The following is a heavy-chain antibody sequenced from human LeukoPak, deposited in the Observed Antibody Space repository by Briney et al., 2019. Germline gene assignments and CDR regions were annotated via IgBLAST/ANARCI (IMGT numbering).Heavy chain of an antibody. Sequence: SETLSLTCAVSGGSISSGSYSWSWIRQPPGKGLEWIGYFFYSGSTYYNPSLKSRVTISVDTSKNQFSLKLSSVTAADTAVYYCARGSAAAGPFDYWGQGTLVTVSS. CDR1: GGSISSGSYS. CDR2: FFYSGST. J-gene: IGHJ4*02. D-gene: IGHD6-13*01. V-gene: IGHV4-30-4*07. CDR3: ARGSAAAGPFDY.